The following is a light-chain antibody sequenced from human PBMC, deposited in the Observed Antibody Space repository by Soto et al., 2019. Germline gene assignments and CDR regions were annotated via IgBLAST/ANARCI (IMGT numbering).Light chain of an antibody. CDR1: QAITNN. V-gene: IGKV1-27*01. Sequence: DIQMTQSPSSLSASLGDRATITCRASQAITNNLAWYQQKPGKVPKLLIYAASTLHSGVPSRFSGSGSGTDFTLTISRLQPEDVAIYYCQKYSNAPLPFGGGTKLEIK. CDR2: AAS. J-gene: IGKJ4*01. CDR3: QKYSNAPLP.